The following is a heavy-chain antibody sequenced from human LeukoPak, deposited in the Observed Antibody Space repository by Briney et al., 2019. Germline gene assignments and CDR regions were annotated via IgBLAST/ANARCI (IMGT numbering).Heavy chain of an antibody. Sequence: SVKVSCRSSGGTFNTHIFNWVRQAPGQGLEWMGRITPVIGTTKYAQRFQARVTITADRSTSTAYLELSGLTYDDTAVYYCTRVTLRGSKYNWFDPWGQGTHVSVSS. CDR2: ITPVIGTT. V-gene: IGHV1-69*08. J-gene: IGHJ5*02. D-gene: IGHD1-26*01. CDR1: GGTFNTHI. CDR3: TRVTLRGSKYNWFDP.